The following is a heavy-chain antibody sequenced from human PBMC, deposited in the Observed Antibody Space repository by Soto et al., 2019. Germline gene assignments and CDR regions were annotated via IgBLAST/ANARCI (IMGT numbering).Heavy chain of an antibody. D-gene: IGHD3-22*01. CDR1: GFTFSDYS. V-gene: IGHV3-48*02. CDR2: ISSSSSTI. Sequence: GGSLRLSCAGSGFTFSDYSMDWVRQAPGKGLEWVSYISSSSSTIYYADCVKGRFTISRDNAKNTLYLQMNSLRDEDTAVYYCANRNYYHSSGYTYPYFDFSGRGSLVTVSS. CDR3: ANRNYYHSSGYTYPYFDF. J-gene: IGHJ4*02.